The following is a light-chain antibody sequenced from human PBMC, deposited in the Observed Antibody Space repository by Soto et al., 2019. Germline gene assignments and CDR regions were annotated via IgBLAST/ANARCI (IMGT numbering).Light chain of an antibody. J-gene: IGKJ5*01. CDR2: DAS. CDR3: QQYENLVT. Sequence: DLQMTQSPSLLSAYVGDRVTLTCQASQDIRNSLNWYQQKPGTAPXXLIYDASNLETGVPSRFSGSGSGTDSSFNISSLKPEDIATYYCQQYENLVTFGQGTRLEIK. CDR1: QDIRNS. V-gene: IGKV1-33*01.